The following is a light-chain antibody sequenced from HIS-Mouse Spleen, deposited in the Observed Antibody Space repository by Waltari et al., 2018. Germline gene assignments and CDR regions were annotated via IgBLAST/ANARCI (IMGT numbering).Light chain of an antibody. Sequence: NFMLTQPHSVSESPGKTVTISCTRSSGSIASTYLQWYQQRPGSAPTTVIYEDNQSPSGVPDRFSGSIDSSSNSASLTISGLKTEDEADYYCQSYDSSNWVFGGGTKLTVL. CDR3: QSYDSSNWV. CDR2: EDN. V-gene: IGLV6-57*04. J-gene: IGLJ3*02. CDR1: SGSIASTY.